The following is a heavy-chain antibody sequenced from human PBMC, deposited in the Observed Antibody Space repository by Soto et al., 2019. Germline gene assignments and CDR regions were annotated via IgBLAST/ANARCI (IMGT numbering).Heavy chain of an antibody. D-gene: IGHD6-13*01. Sequence: PGGSLRLSCAASGFTFSSYAMHWVRQAPGKGLEWVAVISYDGSNKYYADSVKGRFTISRDNSKNTLYLQMNSLRAEDTAAYYCAREDPYSNCFDYWGQGTLVTVSS. CDR1: GFTFSSYA. V-gene: IGHV3-30-3*01. CDR2: ISYDGSNK. CDR3: AREDPYSNCFDY. J-gene: IGHJ4*02.